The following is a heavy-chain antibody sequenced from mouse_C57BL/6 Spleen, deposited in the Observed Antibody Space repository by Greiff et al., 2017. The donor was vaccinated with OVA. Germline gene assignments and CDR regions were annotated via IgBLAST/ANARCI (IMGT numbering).Heavy chain of an antibody. V-gene: IGHV1-4*01. J-gene: IGHJ2*01. CDR3: ARDSITTVVATDF. Sequence: QVQLQQSGAELARPGASVKMSCKASGYTFTSYTMHWVKQRPGQGLEWIGYINPSSGYTKYNQKFKDKATLTADKSSSTAYMQLSSLTSEDSAVYYCARDSITTVVATDFWGKGTTLTVSS. CDR2: INPSSGYT. D-gene: IGHD1-1*01. CDR1: GYTFTSYT.